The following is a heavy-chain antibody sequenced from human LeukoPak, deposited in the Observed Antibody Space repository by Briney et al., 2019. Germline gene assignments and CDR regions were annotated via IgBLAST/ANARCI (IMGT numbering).Heavy chain of an antibody. CDR3: ARDFTPDSSGYYRPPFDY. CDR2: ISSSSSYI. J-gene: IGHJ4*02. CDR1: GFTFSSYS. Sequence: GGSLRLSCAASGFTFSSYSMTWVRQAPGKGLEWVSSISSSSSYIYYADSVKGRFTISRDNAKNSLYLQMNSLRAEDTAVYYCARDFTPDSSGYYRPPFDYWGQGTLVTVSS. V-gene: IGHV3-21*01. D-gene: IGHD3-22*01.